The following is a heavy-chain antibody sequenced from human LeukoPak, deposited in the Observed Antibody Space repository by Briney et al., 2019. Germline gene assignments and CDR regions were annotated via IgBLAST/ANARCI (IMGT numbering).Heavy chain of an antibody. J-gene: IGHJ4*02. CDR2: SNPNSGGT. CDR3: ARLLAPIGKRSTPFDY. V-gene: IGHV1-2*02. CDR1: RYSFTGYY. D-gene: IGHD1-1*01. Sequence: GASVKVSCKASRYSFTGYYLHWVRQAPRQGLEWMGWSNPNSGGTNYAQNFQGRVTMTRDTSISTAYMELSRLRSADTAVYYCARLLAPIGKRSTPFDYWGQGTLVTVSS.